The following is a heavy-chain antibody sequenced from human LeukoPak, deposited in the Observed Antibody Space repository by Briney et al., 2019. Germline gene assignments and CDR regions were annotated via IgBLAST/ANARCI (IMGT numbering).Heavy chain of an antibody. D-gene: IGHD6-19*01. V-gene: IGHV1-2*06. J-gene: IGHJ3*02. CDR2: INPNSGGT. CDR1: GYTFTGYY. Sequence: GASMKVSCKASGYTFTGYYMHWVRQAPGQWLEWMGRINPNSGGTNYAQKFQGRVTMTRDTSISTAYMELSRLRSDDTAVYYCARAVAGKFDAFDIWGQGTMVTVSS. CDR3: ARAVAGKFDAFDI.